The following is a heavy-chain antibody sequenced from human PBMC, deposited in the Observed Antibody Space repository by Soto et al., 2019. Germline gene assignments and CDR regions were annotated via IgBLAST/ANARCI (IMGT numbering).Heavy chain of an antibody. CDR3: ASGPNYDYVWGSYRYTGWDWFDP. J-gene: IGHJ5*02. V-gene: IGHV3-74*01. CDR2: INSDGSST. CDR1: GFTFSSYW. Sequence: GGSLRLSCAASGFTFSSYWMHWARQAPGKGLVWVSRINSDGSSTSYADSVKGRFTISRDNAKNTLYLQMNSLRAEDTAVYYCASGPNYDYVWGSYRYTGWDWFDPWGQGTLVTVSS. D-gene: IGHD3-16*02.